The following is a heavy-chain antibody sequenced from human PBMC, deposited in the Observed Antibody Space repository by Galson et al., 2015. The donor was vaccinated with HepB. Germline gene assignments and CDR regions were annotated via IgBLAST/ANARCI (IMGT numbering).Heavy chain of an antibody. Sequence: SLRLSCAASGFTFSSYSMNWVRQAPGKGLEWVSSISSSSSYIYYADSVKGRFTISRDNAKNSLYLQMNSLRAEDTAVYYCARDRGAAAATRYYYYGMDVWGQGTTVTVSS. CDR1: GFTFSSYS. CDR2: ISSSSSYI. J-gene: IGHJ6*02. D-gene: IGHD6-13*01. CDR3: ARDRGAAAATRYYYYGMDV. V-gene: IGHV3-21*01.